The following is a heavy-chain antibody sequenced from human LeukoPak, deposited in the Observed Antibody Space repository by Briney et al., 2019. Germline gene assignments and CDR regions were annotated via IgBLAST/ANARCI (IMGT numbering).Heavy chain of an antibody. D-gene: IGHD1-26*01. J-gene: IGHJ6*02. CDR2: IWYDGSNK. CDR3: ARDVSGSYGGSYGMDV. CDR1: GVTSSSYG. Sequence: GGSLRLSCAASGVTSSSYGMHWVRQAPGKGLEWVAVIWYDGSNKYYADSVKGRFTISRDNSKNTLYLQMNSLRAEDTAVYYCARDVSGSYGGSYGMDVWGQGTTVTVSS. V-gene: IGHV3-33*01.